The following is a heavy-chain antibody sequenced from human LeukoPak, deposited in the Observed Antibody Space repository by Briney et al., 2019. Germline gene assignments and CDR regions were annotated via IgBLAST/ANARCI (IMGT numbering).Heavy chain of an antibody. V-gene: IGHV3-23*01. CDR1: GFTFSSYA. D-gene: IGHD6-19*01. Sequence: GGSLRLSCAASGFTFSSYAMSWVRQAPGKGLEWVSAISGSGGSTYYADSVKGRFTISRDNSKNTLYLQMNSLRAEDTAVYYCAKDGSGYSSGWYAGDYYGMGVWGQGTTVTVSS. CDR2: ISGSGGST. CDR3: AKDGSGYSSGWYAGDYYGMGV. J-gene: IGHJ6*02.